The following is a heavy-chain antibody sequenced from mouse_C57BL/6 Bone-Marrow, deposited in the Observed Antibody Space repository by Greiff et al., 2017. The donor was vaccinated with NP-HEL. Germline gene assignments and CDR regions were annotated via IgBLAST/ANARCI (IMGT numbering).Heavy chain of an antibody. CDR2: IYPGGGYT. Sequence: VQLKESGAELVRPGTSVKMSCKASGYTFTNYWIGWAKQRPGHGLEWIGDIYPGGGYTNYNEKFKGKATLTADKSSSTAYMQFSSLTSEDSAIYYCARSAYYGSSSWFAYWGQGTLVTVSA. V-gene: IGHV1-63*01. CDR3: ARSAYYGSSSWFAY. J-gene: IGHJ3*01. D-gene: IGHD1-1*01. CDR1: GYTFTNYW.